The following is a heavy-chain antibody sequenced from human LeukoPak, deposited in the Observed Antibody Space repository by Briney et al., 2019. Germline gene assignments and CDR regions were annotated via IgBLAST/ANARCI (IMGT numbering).Heavy chain of an antibody. J-gene: IGHJ4*02. CDR1: GGSFSGYY. V-gene: IGHV4-34*01. CDR3: ARRGWDGIDY. D-gene: IGHD1-26*01. Sequence: PSETLSLTCAVYGGSFSGYYWSWIRQPPGKGLEWIGEINHSGSTNYNPSLKSRVTISVDTSKNQFSLKLSSVTAADTAVYYCARRGWDGIDYWGQGTLVTVSS. CDR2: INHSGST.